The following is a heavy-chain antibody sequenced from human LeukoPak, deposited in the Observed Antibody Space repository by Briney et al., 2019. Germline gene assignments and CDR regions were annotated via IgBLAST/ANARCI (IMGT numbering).Heavy chain of an antibody. CDR2: INGDGYST. V-gene: IGHV3-74*01. J-gene: IGHJ4*02. CDR1: GFTFSSYW. CDR3: AIYYYDSSGYYYPDY. Sequence: GGSLRLSCAASGFTFSSYWMHWVRQAPGKGLVWVSRINGDGYSTAYADSVKGRFTISRDNAKNTLFLQMNSLRAEDTAVYYCAIYYYDSSGYYYPDYWGQGTLVTVSS. D-gene: IGHD3-22*01.